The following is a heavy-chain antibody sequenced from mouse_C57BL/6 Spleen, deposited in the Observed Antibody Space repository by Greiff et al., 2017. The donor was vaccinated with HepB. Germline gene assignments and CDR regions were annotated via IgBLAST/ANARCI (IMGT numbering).Heavy chain of an antibody. Sequence: QVQLQQSGAELVKPGASVKVSCKASGYTFTSYWMHWVKQRPGQGLEWIGRIHPSDSDTNYNQKFKGKATLTVDKSSSTAYMQLSSLTSEDSAVYYCAILFEDIGSAMDYWGQGTSVTVSS. CDR3: AILFEDIGSAMDY. J-gene: IGHJ4*01. V-gene: IGHV1-74*01. CDR2: IHPSDSDT. CDR1: GYTFTSYW.